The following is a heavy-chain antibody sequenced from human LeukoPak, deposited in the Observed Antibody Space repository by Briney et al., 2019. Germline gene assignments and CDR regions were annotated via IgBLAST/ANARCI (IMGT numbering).Heavy chain of an antibody. CDR1: GYSFTSYW. D-gene: IGHD4-17*01. J-gene: IGHJ4*02. Sequence: GESLKISCKGSGYSFTSYWISWVRQMPGKGLGGMGRIDPSDSYTNYSPSFQGHVTISADKSISTAYLQWSSLKASDTAMYYCATRGEGATVTIVDYWGQGTLVTVSS. CDR3: ATRGEGATVTIVDY. V-gene: IGHV5-10-1*01. CDR2: IDPSDSYT.